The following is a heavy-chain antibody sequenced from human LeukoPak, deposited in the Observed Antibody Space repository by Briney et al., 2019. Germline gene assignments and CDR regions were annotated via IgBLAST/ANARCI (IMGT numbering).Heavy chain of an antibody. J-gene: IGHJ3*02. CDR1: GYTFTSYY. CDR3: ARDGAYCSSTSCYTVDAFDI. Sequence: GASVKVSCKASGYTFTSYYMHWVRQAPGQGLEWMGIINPSGGSTSYAQKFQGRVTMTRDTSTSTAYMELSSLRSEDTAVYYCARDGAYCSSTSCYTVDAFDIWGQGTMVTVSS. D-gene: IGHD2-2*02. V-gene: IGHV1-46*03. CDR2: INPSGGST.